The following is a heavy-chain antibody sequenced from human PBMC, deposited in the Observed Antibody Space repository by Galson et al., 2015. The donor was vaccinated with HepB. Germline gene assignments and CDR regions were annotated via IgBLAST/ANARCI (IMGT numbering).Heavy chain of an antibody. CDR2: IRSKANSYAT. D-gene: IGHD4-17*01. CDR1: GFTFSGSA. CDR3: TSPAYGDYVVYFDY. J-gene: IGHJ4*02. Sequence: SLRLSCAASGFTFSGSAMHWVRQASGKGLEWVGRIRSKANSYATAYAASVKGRFTISRDDSKNTAYLQMNSLKTEDTAVYYCTSPAYGDYVVYFDYWGQGTLVTVSS. V-gene: IGHV3-73*01.